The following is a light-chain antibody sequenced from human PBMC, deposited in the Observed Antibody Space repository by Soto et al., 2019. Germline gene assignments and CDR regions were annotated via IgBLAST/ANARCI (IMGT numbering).Light chain of an antibody. CDR1: SSDVGGYNY. Sequence: QSALTQPPSASGSPGQSVTVSCTGTSSDVGGYNYVSWYQQHPGNAPKFMIYEVSKRPSGVPDRFSGSKSGNTASLTVSGLQAEDEADYYCSSYAGSNVVFGGGTKVTVL. J-gene: IGLJ2*01. V-gene: IGLV2-8*01. CDR3: SSYAGSNVV. CDR2: EVS.